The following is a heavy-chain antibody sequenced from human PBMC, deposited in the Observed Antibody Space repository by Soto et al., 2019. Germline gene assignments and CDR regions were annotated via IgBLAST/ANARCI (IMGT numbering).Heavy chain of an antibody. V-gene: IGHV1-18*01. CDR1: GYTFTSYG. J-gene: IGHJ6*02. CDR2: ISAYNGNT. D-gene: IGHD5-12*01. CDR3: ARDGAVDSTPYYYGMDV. Sequence: QVQLVQSGAEVKKPGASVKVSCKASGYTFTSYGISWVRQAPGQGLEWMGWISAYNGNTNYAQKLQGRVTMTTDTSTRTAYMELRSLRSDDTAVYYCARDGAVDSTPYYYGMDVWGQGTTVTVSS.